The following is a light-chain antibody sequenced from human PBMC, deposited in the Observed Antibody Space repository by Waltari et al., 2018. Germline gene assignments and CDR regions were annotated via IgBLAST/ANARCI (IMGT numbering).Light chain of an antibody. Sequence: DIVMIQSPESLAVSAGERATINCKSSQTLLYTSNNKIHLAWYQQKSGQPPKVLIYWSPTRAPGVSERFSGSGSGTNFSLTISGLQAEDVGIYYCHQYYNSPLTFGGGTRVEI. CDR3: HQYYNSPLT. J-gene: IGKJ4*01. CDR1: QTLLYTSNNKIH. V-gene: IGKV4-1*01. CDR2: WSP.